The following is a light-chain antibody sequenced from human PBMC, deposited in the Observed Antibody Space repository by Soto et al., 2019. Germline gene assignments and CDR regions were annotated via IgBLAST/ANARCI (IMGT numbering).Light chain of an antibody. V-gene: IGKV3-20*01. Sequence: EIVLTQSPGTLSLSPGERATLSCMASQSVSSSYLAWYQQKPGQAPRLLIYDTSSRATGIPDRFSGSGSGTDFTLAISRLEPEDFAVYYCQQCGSSPSFGQGTKVE. CDR1: QSVSSSY. J-gene: IGKJ1*01. CDR3: QQCGSSPS. CDR2: DTS.